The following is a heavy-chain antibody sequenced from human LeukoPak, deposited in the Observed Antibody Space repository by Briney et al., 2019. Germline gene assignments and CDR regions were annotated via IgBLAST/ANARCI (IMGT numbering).Heavy chain of an antibody. Sequence: PSETLSLTCTVSGGSISSYYWSWIRQPPGKGLEWTGYIYYSGSTNYNPSLKSRVTISVDTSKNQFSQKLSSVTAADTAVYYCARDLSGENWFDPWGQGTLVTVSS. D-gene: IGHD3-3*01. CDR2: IYYSGST. J-gene: IGHJ5*02. CDR1: GGSISSYY. CDR3: ARDLSGENWFDP. V-gene: IGHV4-59*01.